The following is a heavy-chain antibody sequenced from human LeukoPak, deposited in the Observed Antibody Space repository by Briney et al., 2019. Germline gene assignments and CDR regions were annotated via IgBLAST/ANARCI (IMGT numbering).Heavy chain of an antibody. V-gene: IGHV4-59*01. CDR3: VRRGVGRTSVAEYYFDF. J-gene: IGHJ4*02. CDR2: ISYTGST. D-gene: IGHD6-19*01. CDR1: GVSINNYY. Sequence: SETLSLTCTVSGVSINNYYWNWIRQPPGKGLEWIGYISYTGSTNYIPSLKSRVTVSVDTSKNQFSLKVTSVTAADTAVYYCVRRGVGRTSVAEYYFDFWGQGTLVTVSS.